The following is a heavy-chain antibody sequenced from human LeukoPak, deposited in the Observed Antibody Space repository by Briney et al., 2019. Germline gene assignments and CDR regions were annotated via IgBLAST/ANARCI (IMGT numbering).Heavy chain of an antibody. CDR3: ARDGASHPSIYYFDY. CDR2: ISSGGGGI. J-gene: IGHJ4*02. Sequence: GGSLRLSCAASGFTFSSYAMKCGREAPGEGRERVSYISSGGGGIFYADSVKGRFTISRDNAKNSLHLQMNSLRAEDTAVYYCARDGASHPSIYYFDYWGQGTLVTVSS. V-gene: IGHV3-48*03. D-gene: IGHD4-17*01. CDR1: GFTFSSYA.